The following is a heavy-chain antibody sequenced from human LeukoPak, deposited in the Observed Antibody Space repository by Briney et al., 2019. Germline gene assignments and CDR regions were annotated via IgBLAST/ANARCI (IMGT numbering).Heavy chain of an antibody. J-gene: IGHJ5*02. Sequence: LSFSCDASGFVFSSYWMTWARQATGKGLEWVASIKLDVSERGYVDSVTGRFTISRDKDKKSLCLHMNSLRADDTGVYYCARLVGWRRFDHWRQGTLLGVSS. CDR1: GFVFSSYW. V-gene: IGHV3-7*01. CDR3: ARLVGWRRFDH. D-gene: IGHD6-6*01. CDR2: IKLDVSER.